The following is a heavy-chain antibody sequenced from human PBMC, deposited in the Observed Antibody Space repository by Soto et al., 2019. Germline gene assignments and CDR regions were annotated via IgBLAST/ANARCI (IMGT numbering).Heavy chain of an antibody. CDR1: GYTFTSYA. Sequence: ASVKVSCKASGYTFTSYAMHWVRQAPGQRLEWMGWINAGNGNTKYSQKSQGRVTITRDTSASTAYMELSSLRSEDTAVYYCARELGGGAFDYWGQGTLVTVSS. J-gene: IGHJ4*02. CDR2: INAGNGNT. D-gene: IGHD3-16*01. V-gene: IGHV1-3*01. CDR3: ARELGGGAFDY.